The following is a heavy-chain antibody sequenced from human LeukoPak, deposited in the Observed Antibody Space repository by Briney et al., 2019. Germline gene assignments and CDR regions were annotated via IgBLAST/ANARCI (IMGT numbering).Heavy chain of an antibody. D-gene: IGHD6-19*01. CDR2: FDPEDGET. V-gene: IGHV1-24*01. J-gene: IGHJ4*02. Sequence: ASVKVSCKVSGYTLTELSMHWVRQAPGKGLEWMGGFDPEDGETIYAQKFQGRVTVTEDTSTDTAYMELSSLRSEDTAVYYCATAVAGPWNFDYWGQGTLVTVSS. CDR3: ATAVAGPWNFDY. CDR1: GYTLTELS.